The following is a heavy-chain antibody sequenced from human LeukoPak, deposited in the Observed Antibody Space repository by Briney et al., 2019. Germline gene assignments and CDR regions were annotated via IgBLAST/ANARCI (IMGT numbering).Heavy chain of an antibody. J-gene: IGHJ4*02. CDR1: GFTFSDYY. CDR2: INHSGST. D-gene: IGHD5-18*01. CDR3: ARVTRGYSYGYFDY. V-gene: IGHV4-34*01. Sequence: GSLRLSRAASGFTFSDYYMSWIRQPPGKGLEWIGEINHSGSTNYNPSLKSRVTISVDTSKNQFSLKLSSVTAADTAVYYCARVTRGYSYGYFDYWGQGTLVTVSS.